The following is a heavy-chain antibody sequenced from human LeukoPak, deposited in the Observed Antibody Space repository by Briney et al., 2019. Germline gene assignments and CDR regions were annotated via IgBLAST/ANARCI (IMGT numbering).Heavy chain of an antibody. V-gene: IGHV3-7*04. D-gene: IGHD5-24*01. CDR1: GFTFSSYW. CDR2: IKQDGSEK. Sequence: GVLRLSCAASGFTFSSYWMSWVRQAPGKGLEWVANIKQDGSEKYYVDSVKGRFTISRDNAKNSLYLQMNSLRAEDTAVYYCAREDGYNSGYYFDYWGQGTLVTVSS. CDR3: AREDGYNSGYYFDY. J-gene: IGHJ4*02.